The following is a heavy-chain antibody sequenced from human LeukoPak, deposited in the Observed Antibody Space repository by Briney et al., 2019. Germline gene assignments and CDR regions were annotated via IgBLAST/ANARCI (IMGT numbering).Heavy chain of an antibody. CDR1: GRSIRSNY. CDR2: ISPSGST. Sequence: SETLSLTCNVSGRSIRSNYWSWIRQPAGKGLEWIGRISPSGSTNHNPSLKSRVTMSVDTSENQFSLKLSSLTAADTAMCYCARGIAARPSYYYYYMDVWGKGTTATVSS. J-gene: IGHJ6*03. V-gene: IGHV4-4*07. D-gene: IGHD6-6*01. CDR3: ARGIAARPSYYYYYMDV.